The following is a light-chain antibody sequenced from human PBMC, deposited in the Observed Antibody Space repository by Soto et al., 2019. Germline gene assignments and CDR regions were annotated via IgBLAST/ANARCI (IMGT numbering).Light chain of an antibody. Sequence: EIVFTQSPGTLSLSPGERATLSCRASQSVSSSYLAWYQQKPGQAPRLLIYGASSRATGIPDRFSGSGSGTDFTLTISRLEPEDFAVYYCQQYGRSPPWTFGQGTKVEIK. J-gene: IGKJ1*01. CDR1: QSVSSSY. V-gene: IGKV3-20*01. CDR3: QQYGRSPPWT. CDR2: GAS.